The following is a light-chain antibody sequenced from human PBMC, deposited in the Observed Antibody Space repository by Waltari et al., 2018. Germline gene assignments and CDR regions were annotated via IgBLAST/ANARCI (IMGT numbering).Light chain of an antibody. CDR1: QSISTS. CDR2: AAS. J-gene: IGKJ4*01. Sequence: DIQVTQSPSSLSASVGDRFTIPCRTSQSISTSLNWYQQKPGKPPKLLIFAASALQSGVSSRFSGSGSQTDFTLTIRNLQPEDFATYYCQQSYRAPQTFGGGTKVDMK. V-gene: IGKV1-39*01. CDR3: QQSYRAPQT.